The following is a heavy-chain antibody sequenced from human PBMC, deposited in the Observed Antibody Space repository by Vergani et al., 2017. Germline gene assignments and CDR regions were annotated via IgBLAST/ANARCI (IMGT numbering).Heavy chain of an antibody. V-gene: IGHV4-34*01. CDR1: GGSFSGYY. Sequence: QVQLQQWGAGLLKPSETLSLTCAVYGGSFSGYYWSWIRQPPGKGLEWIGEINHSGSTNYNPSLKSRVTISVDTSKNQFSLKLSSVTAADTAVYYCARWRGATIPPWAFDIWGQGTMVTVSS. J-gene: IGHJ3*02. D-gene: IGHD1-26*01. CDR3: ARWRGATIPPWAFDI. CDR2: INHSGST.